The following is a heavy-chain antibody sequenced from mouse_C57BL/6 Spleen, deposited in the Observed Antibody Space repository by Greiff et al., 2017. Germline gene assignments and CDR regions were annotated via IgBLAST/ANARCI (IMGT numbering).Heavy chain of an antibody. CDR3: ARYRDGYDPFFDY. CDR1: GYTFTSYG. CDR2: IYPRSGNT. Sequence: VQLQQSGAELARPGASVKLSCKASGYTFTSYGISWVKQRTGQGLEWIGEIYPRSGNTYYNEKFKGKATLTADKSSSTAYMELRSLTCEDSAVYVCARYRDGYDPFFDYWGQGTTLTVSS. V-gene: IGHV1-81*01. D-gene: IGHD2-2*01. J-gene: IGHJ2*01.